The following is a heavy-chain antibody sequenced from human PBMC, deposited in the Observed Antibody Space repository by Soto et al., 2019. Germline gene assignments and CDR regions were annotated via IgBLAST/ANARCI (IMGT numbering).Heavy chain of an antibody. Sequence: PGGSLRLSCPVSGFTFSSYAMHWVRRAPGKGLEYVSAITTSGVIYYADSVRGRFTISRDNSKNTLYLQMSRLRAEDTAVYYCPPHLKAKSSDWAGYWGQGILVPVSS. J-gene: IGHJ4*02. CDR2: ITTSGVI. D-gene: IGHD6-19*01. CDR3: PPHLKAKSSDWAGY. CDR1: GFTFSSYA. V-gene: IGHV3-64D*06.